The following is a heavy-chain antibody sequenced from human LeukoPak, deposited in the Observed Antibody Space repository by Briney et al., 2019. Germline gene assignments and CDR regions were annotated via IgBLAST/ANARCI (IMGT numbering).Heavy chain of an antibody. Sequence: GGSLRLSCAASGFTFSSYSMNWARQAPGKGLEWVSSISSSSSYIYYADSVKGRFTISRDNAKNSLYLQMNSLRAEDTAMYYCASFWSGYYSIYWGQGTLVTVSS. CDR2: ISSSSSYI. CDR1: GFTFSSYS. V-gene: IGHV3-21*01. J-gene: IGHJ4*02. D-gene: IGHD3-3*01. CDR3: ASFWSGYYSIY.